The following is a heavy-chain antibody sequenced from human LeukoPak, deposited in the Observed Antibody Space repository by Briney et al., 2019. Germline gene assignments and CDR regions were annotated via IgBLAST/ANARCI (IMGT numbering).Heavy chain of an antibody. V-gene: IGHV4-59*11. CDR3: ARFGVDYDMDV. Sequence: SETLSLTCTVSGGSISGHYWTWIRQPPGKGLEWIGQIHYSGRPDYNPSLTSRVTISVDTSKNQLSLRVTSVTGADTAVYYCARFGVDYDMDVWGQGTTVTVSS. CDR2: IHYSGRP. J-gene: IGHJ6*02. CDR1: GGSISGHY. D-gene: IGHD3-16*01.